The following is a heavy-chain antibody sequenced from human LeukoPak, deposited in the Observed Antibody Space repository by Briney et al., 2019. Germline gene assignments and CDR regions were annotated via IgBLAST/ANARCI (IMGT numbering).Heavy chain of an antibody. Sequence: QTGGSLRLSWAASGSTVSCNDMRWVRHAPGKGLEWVSSISGGGTSSAASRKGRFTISRDNSKKTLYLQIYSLRAEDTALHYCKRGLVLKNIAVSTCCRCYCDYWGQGTLVTVSS. CDR3: KRGLVLKNIAVSTCCRCYCDY. D-gene: IGHD2-2*01. CDR1: GSTVSCND. CDR2: ISGGGT. J-gene: IGHJ4*02. V-gene: IGHV3-38-3*01.